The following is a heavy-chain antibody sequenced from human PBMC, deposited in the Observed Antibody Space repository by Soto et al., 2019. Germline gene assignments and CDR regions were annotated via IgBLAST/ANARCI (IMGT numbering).Heavy chain of an antibody. D-gene: IGHD3-10*01. CDR2: ISSSGGTI. V-gene: IGHV3-11*01. Sequence: QVQLVESGGGLVKPGGSLRLSCAASGFTFSDYYMSWIRQAPGKGLEWLSYISSSGGTIYYADSVRGRFTISRDSAKNSLYLQMNVLPAEDTAVYYCVLKEGYYGWWSSFGLAYWGQGTLVTVSS. J-gene: IGHJ4*02. CDR1: GFTFSDYY. CDR3: VLKEGYYGWWSSFGLAY.